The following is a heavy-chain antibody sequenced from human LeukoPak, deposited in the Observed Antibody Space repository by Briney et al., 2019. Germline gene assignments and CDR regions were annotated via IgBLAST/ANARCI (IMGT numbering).Heavy chain of an antibody. CDR2: FYYSGST. V-gene: IGHV4-39*01. CDR1: GGSLSSSSYY. J-gene: IGHJ4*02. CDR3: ARLPSGTYLFDA. D-gene: IGHD1-26*01. Sequence: SETLSLTCTVSGGSLSSSSYYWGWIRQPPGKGLECIGIFYYSGSTYYNPSLKSRVTISVDTSKNQFSLKLSSVTAADTAVYYCARLPSGTYLFDAWGQGTLVTVSS.